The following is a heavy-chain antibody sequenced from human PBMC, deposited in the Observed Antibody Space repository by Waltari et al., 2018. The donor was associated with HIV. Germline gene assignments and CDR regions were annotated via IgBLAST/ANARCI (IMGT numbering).Heavy chain of an antibody. D-gene: IGHD3-22*01. J-gene: IGHJ3*02. Sequence: VSGINWNGGSTGYADSVKGRFTISRDNAKNSLYLQMNSLRAEDTALYYCARAIFTPVTPSSGYYNDAFDIWGQGTMVTVSS. CDR2: INWNGGST. CDR3: ARAIFTPVTPSSGYYNDAFDI. V-gene: IGHV3-20*03.